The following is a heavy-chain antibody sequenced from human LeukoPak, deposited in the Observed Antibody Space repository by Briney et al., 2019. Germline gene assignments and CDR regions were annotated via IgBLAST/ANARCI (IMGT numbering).Heavy chain of an antibody. CDR2: ISGSGGST. D-gene: IGHD5-18*01. Sequence: PGGSLRLSCAASGFTFSGYAMSWVRQAPGKGLEWVSAISGSGGSTHYADSVKGRFTLSRDNSKNTLYLQMNSLRAEDTAVYYCAKSVYNYGGDFDYWGQGSLVTVSS. J-gene: IGHJ4*02. CDR3: AKSVYNYGGDFDY. V-gene: IGHV3-23*01. CDR1: GFTFSGYA.